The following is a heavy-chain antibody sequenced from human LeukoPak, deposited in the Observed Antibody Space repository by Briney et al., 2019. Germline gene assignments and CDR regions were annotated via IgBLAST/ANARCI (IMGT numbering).Heavy chain of an antibody. Sequence: GGSLRLSCVVSGFTFNRCWMNWVRQAPGKGLEWVAHINPDGRDTYYVDSVKGRFTISRDNAQNSMYLQMNSLRVEDTAVYYCARGYCGGDCYGYYFDYWGQGTLVTVSS. D-gene: IGHD2-21*02. CDR2: INPDGRDT. J-gene: IGHJ4*02. CDR3: ARGYCGGDCYGYYFDY. CDR1: GFTFNRCW. V-gene: IGHV3-7*04.